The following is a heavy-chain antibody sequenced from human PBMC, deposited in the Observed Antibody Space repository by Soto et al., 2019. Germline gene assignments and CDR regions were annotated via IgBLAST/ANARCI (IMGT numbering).Heavy chain of an antibody. D-gene: IGHD5-18*01. CDR2: IYFTGSTHSGST. Sequence: QVQLQESGPGLVKPSETLSLTCSVSDDSIRTHYWTWIRQAPGKGLEWIGYIYFTGSTHSGSTSYNPSIKSRVSMSLDTSKNQFSLKLSSVTAADTAVYYCAKYVDTTSETDAFDIWGQGTMVTVSS. J-gene: IGHJ3*02. V-gene: IGHV4-59*11. CDR1: DDSIRTHY. CDR3: AKYVDTTSETDAFDI.